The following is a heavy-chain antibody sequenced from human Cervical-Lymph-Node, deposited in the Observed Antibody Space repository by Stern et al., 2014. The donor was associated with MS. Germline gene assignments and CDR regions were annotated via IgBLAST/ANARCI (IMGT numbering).Heavy chain of an antibody. D-gene: IGHD3-3*01. CDR3: ARGVNDDFWSGQAY. J-gene: IGHJ4*02. V-gene: IGHV1-69*01. CDR1: GGTFSSYA. CDR2: IIPIFGTT. Sequence: VQLVESGAEVKKPGSSVKVSCKASGGTFSSYAISWVRPAPGQGLEWMGGIIPIFGTTNYAQKFQGRVTITADESTSTAYMELSSLRSEDTAVYYCARGVNDDFWSGQAYWGQGTLVTVSS.